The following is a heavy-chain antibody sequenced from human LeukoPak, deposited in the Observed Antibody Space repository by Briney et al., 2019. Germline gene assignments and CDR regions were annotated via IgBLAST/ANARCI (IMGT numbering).Heavy chain of an antibody. CDR2: ISSSSSYI. D-gene: IGHD2-2*03. CDR1: GITFSSYS. V-gene: IGHV3-21*01. J-gene: IGHJ3*02. CDR3: ARVDLDKAFDI. Sequence: PGGSLRLSCAASGITFSSYSMNWVRQAPGKGLEWVSSISSSSSYIYYADSVKGRFTISRDNAKNSLYLQMNSLRAEDTAVYYCARVDLDKAFDIWGQGTMVTVSS.